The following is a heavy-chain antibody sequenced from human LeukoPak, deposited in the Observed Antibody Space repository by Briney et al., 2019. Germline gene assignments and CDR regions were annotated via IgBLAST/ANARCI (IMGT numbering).Heavy chain of an antibody. V-gene: IGHV4-34*01. CDR1: GGSLSGYY. Sequence: SETLSLTCAVYGGSLSGYYWSWIRQPPGKGLEWIGEINHSGSTNYNPSLKSRVTISVDTSKNQFSLNLSSVTAADTAVYYCVRQISRSGRFNYYFDCWGQGTLVTVSS. CDR2: INHSGST. CDR3: VRQISRSGRFNYYFDC. D-gene: IGHD3-10*01. J-gene: IGHJ4*02.